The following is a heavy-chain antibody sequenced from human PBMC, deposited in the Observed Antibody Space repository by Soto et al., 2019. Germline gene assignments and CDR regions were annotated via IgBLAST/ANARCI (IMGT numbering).Heavy chain of an antibody. V-gene: IGHV4-39*01. CDR2: IYYSGST. CDR1: VGSISISGYY. Sequence: QLQLQEPGPGLVKPSETLSLTCTVSVGSISISGYYWGWIRQPPGKGLEWIGSIYYSGSTHYNPPPKSRVTISVDTSKKQFSLKLSSVTAAETAVYYCARQYYGMDVWGQGTTVTVSS. CDR3: ARQYYGMDV. J-gene: IGHJ6*02.